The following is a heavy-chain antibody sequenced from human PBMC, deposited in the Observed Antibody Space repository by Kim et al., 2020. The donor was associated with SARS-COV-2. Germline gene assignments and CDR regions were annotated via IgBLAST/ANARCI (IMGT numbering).Heavy chain of an antibody. V-gene: IGHV3-23*01. CDR1: EFTFDSYA. CDR3: ARGSYYSTSKWREYFQH. D-gene: IGHD2-2*01. Sequence: GGSLRLSCAASEFTFDSYAMNWVRQAPGKGLEWVAGISGSGAGAYYEDSVKGRFTIFRDNSKNTLYLQMNSLRVEDTALYYCARGSYYSTSKWREYFQHWGQGTLVSVSS. J-gene: IGHJ1*01. CDR2: ISGSGAGA.